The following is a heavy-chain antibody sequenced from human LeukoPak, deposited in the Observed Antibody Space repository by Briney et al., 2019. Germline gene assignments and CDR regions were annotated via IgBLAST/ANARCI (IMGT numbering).Heavy chain of an antibody. V-gene: IGHV4-31*03. CDR2: IYYSGTT. D-gene: IGHD1-7*01. J-gene: IGHJ4*02. Sequence: SETLSLTCTVSGGSISSGDFYWSWIRQHPGKGLEWIGYIYYSGTTYYSPSLKSRVTISLDTTKNQFSLKLSSVTAADTAVYYCEGGGTKGDDYWGQGTLVTVSS. CDR1: GGSISSGDFY. CDR3: EGGGTKGDDY.